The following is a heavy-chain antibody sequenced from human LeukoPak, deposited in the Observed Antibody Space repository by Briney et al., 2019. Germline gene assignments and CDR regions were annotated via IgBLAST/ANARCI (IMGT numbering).Heavy chain of an antibody. V-gene: IGHV1-2*02. CDR2: INPNRGGT. CDR3: ARGVSSGWYYYYYMDV. Sequence: ASVKVSCKASGYTFTSYYMHWVRQAPGQGLEWMGWINPNRGGTNYAQKFQGRVTMTRDTSISTAYMELNRLRSDDTAVYYCARGVSSGWYYYYYMDVWGKGTTVTVSS. J-gene: IGHJ6*03. D-gene: IGHD6-19*01. CDR1: GYTFTSYY.